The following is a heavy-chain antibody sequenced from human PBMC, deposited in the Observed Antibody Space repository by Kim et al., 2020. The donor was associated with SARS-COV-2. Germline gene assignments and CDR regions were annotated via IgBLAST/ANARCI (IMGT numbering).Heavy chain of an antibody. CDR2: IYPGDSDT. J-gene: IGHJ4*02. V-gene: IGHV5-51*01. D-gene: IGHD5-12*01. CDR3: ARHAMSGDGYNHLDY. CDR1: GYSFTSYW. Sequence: GESLKISCKGSGYSFTSYWIGWVRQMPGKGLEWMGIIYPGDSDTRYSPSFQGQVTISADKSISTAYLQWSSLKASDTAMYYCARHAMSGDGYNHLDYWGQGTLVTVSS.